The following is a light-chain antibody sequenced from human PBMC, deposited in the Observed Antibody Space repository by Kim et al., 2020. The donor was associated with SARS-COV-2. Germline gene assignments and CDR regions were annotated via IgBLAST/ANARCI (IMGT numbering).Light chain of an antibody. CDR2: WAS. J-gene: IGKJ1*01. V-gene: IGKV4-1*01. CDR3: HQYYTTPQT. Sequence: ATINCKSSQSLLYSSGNNNDVAWYQQKPGQPPKLLMYWASTRDSGVPDRFIGSGSGTDFTLTISSLQAEDVAVYFCHQYYTTPQTFGQGTKVDIK. CDR1: QSLLYSSGNNND.